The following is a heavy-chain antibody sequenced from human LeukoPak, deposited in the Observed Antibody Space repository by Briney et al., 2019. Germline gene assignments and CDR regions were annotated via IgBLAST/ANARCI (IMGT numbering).Heavy chain of an antibody. CDR1: GYTFSNYG. J-gene: IGHJ4*02. CDR3: AKIMVYCSGGSCYSTEIDY. CDR2: ISGYNGNT. V-gene: IGHV1-18*01. Sequence: GASVKVSCKASGYTFSNYGISWVRQAPGQGLEWMGWISGYNGNTNYAQKLQGRVTMTTDTSTSTADMELRSLRSDDTAVYYCAKIMVYCSGGSCYSTEIDYWGQGTLVTVSS. D-gene: IGHD2-15*01.